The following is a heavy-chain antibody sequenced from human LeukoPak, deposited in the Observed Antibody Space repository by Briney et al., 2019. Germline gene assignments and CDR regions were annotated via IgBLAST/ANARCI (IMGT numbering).Heavy chain of an antibody. CDR1: GGSISSGGYY. CDR3: AREGYCSSTSCYFAAFDI. D-gene: IGHD2-2*01. CDR2: IYYSGST. Sequence: KPSETLSLTSTVSGGSISSGGYYWSWIRQHPGKGLEWIGYIYYSGSTYYNPSLKSRVTISVDTSKNQFSLKLSSVTAADTAVYYCAREGYCSSTSCYFAAFDIWGQGTMVTVSS. J-gene: IGHJ3*02. V-gene: IGHV4-31*03.